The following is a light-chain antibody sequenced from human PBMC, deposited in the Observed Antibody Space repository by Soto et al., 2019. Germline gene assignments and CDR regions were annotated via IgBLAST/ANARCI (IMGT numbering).Light chain of an antibody. V-gene: IGKV1-33*01. CDR3: QQYDTLPFT. Sequence: DIQMTQSPSSLSASVGDRVTITCQASHDISNYLNWYHQKPGKAPKLLIYDASNLQTGVPSRFSGSGSGTDFTFTISSLQPEDIATYYCQQYDTLPFTFGGGTKVEIK. J-gene: IGKJ4*01. CDR2: DAS. CDR1: HDISNY.